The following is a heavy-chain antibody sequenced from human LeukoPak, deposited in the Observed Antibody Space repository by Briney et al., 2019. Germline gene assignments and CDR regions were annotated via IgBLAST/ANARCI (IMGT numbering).Heavy chain of an antibody. Sequence: GGSLRLSCAASGFPFSNYWMHWGRQAPGKGAVGVSRVNSDGSTKNYADSVKGRFTISRDNAENTLYMRMNSLRPEDTAVYYCARGYYSSSRFDSWGQGTLVTVSS. CDR3: ARGYYSSSRFDS. V-gene: IGHV3-74*01. J-gene: IGHJ4*02. CDR1: GFPFSNYW. CDR2: VNSDGSTK. D-gene: IGHD6-13*01.